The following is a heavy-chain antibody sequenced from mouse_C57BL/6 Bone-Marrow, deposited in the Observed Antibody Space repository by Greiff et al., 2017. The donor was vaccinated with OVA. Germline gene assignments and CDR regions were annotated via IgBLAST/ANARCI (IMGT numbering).Heavy chain of an antibody. J-gene: IGHJ1*03. V-gene: IGHV1-64*01. CDR3: ARGGSYGSWYFDV. CDR1: GYTFTSYW. D-gene: IGHD1-1*01. CDR2: IHPNSGST. Sequence: QVQLQQPGAELVKPGASVKLSCKASGYTFTSYWMHWVKQRPGQGLEWIGMIHPNSGSTNYNEKFKSKATLTVDKSSSTAYMQLSSLTSEDSAVYYCARGGSYGSWYFDVWGTGTMVTVSS.